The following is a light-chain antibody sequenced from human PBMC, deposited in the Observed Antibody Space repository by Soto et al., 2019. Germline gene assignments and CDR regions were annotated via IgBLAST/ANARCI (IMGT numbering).Light chain of an antibody. Sequence: EIVLTQSPGTLSLSPGERATLSCGTSQSISSLYLAWYQQKPGQAPSLLMYSASSRATGIPDRFSGSGSGTDFTLTISRLEPEDFAVYYCQQYASSPLTIGGGTKVEIK. V-gene: IGKV3-20*01. J-gene: IGKJ4*01. CDR1: QSISSLY. CDR3: QQYASSPLT. CDR2: SAS.